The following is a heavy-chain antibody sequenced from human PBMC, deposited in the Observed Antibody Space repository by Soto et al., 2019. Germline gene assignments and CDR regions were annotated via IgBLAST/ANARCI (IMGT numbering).Heavy chain of an antibody. CDR2: IDPSDSYT. CDR3: ARQGPYSSSSDYYYYGMDV. D-gene: IGHD6-6*01. CDR1: GYSFTSYW. V-gene: IGHV5-10-1*01. Sequence: GESLKISCEGSGYSFTSYWISWVRQMPGKGLEWMGRIDPSDSYTNYSPSFQGHVTISADKSISTAYLQWSSLKASDTAMYYCARQGPYSSSSDYYYYGMDVWGQGTTVTVSS. J-gene: IGHJ6*02.